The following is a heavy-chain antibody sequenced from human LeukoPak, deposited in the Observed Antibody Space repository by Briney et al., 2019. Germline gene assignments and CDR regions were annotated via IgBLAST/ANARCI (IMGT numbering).Heavy chain of an antibody. V-gene: IGHV4-4*07. D-gene: IGHD3-9*01. J-gene: IGHJ6*03. Sequence: ASETLSLTGTVSDGSISSYSWSWIRQPAGKGLELIGRLYTSGSTNYNPSLKSRVTMSVDASKNQFSLKLSSVTAADTVVYFCFRAEDGIRDFDWLPNYYMDVWGKGTTVTVSS. CDR2: LYTSGST. CDR3: FRAEDGIRDFDWLPNYYMDV. CDR1: DGSISSYS.